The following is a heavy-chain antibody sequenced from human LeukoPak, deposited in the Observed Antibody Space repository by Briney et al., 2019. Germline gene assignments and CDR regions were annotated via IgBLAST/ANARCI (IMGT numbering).Heavy chain of an antibody. J-gene: IGHJ4*02. D-gene: IGHD5-18*01. CDR1: GFTFSSYG. V-gene: IGHV3-30*18. CDR3: AKDLYTATITLSFDY. CDR2: ISYDGSNK. Sequence: GRSLRLSCAASGFTFSSYGMHWVRQAPGKGLEGVADISYDGSNKYYADSVKGRFTISRDNSKNTLYLQMNSLRAEDTAVYYCAKDLYTATITLSFDYWGQGTLVTVSS.